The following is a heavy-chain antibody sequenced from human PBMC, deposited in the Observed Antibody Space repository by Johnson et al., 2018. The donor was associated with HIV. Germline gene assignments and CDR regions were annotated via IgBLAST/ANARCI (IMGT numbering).Heavy chain of an antibody. D-gene: IGHD3-10*01. Sequence: EQLVESGGGLVQPGGSLRLSCAASGFIFSSYDMHWVRQATGRGLEWVSGIGTAGDTYYPGSVKGRFTISRENAKNSLYLQMDSLRAGDTALYYWARAKRDYYCSGCVGAFDIWGQGTMVTVSS. V-gene: IGHV3-13*01. CDR1: GFIFSSYD. J-gene: IGHJ3*02. CDR3: ARAKRDYYCSGCVGAFDI. CDR2: IGTAGDT.